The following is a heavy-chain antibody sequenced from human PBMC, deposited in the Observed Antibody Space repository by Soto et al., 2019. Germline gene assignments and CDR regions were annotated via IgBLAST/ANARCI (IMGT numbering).Heavy chain of an antibody. J-gene: IGHJ4*02. CDR1: GFTFSSYG. V-gene: IGHV3-30*03. Sequence: QVQLVESGGGVVQPGRSLRLSCAASGFTFSSYGMQWVRQSPGEGPEWVAIVANDGSNQYYAESVKGRFTISRDNSKTTVFLEMGSLRPEDTAVYYCARSSGGSSWYPPDYWGKGTLVTVSS. D-gene: IGHD6-13*01. CDR2: VANDGSNQ. CDR3: ARSSGGSSWYPPDY.